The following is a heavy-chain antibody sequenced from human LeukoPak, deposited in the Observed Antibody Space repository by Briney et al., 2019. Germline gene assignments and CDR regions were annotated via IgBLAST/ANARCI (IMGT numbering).Heavy chain of an antibody. V-gene: IGHV4-34*01. J-gene: IGHJ4*02. CDR3: ARGLGDTGGH. Sequence: PSETLSLTCAVYGGSFSGYYWSWIRQPPGKGLEWIGEINHSGSTNYNPSLKSRVTISVDTSKNQFSLKLSSVTAADTAVYYCARGLGDTGGHWGQGTLVTVSS. CDR1: GGSFSGYY. CDR2: INHSGST. D-gene: IGHD5-18*01.